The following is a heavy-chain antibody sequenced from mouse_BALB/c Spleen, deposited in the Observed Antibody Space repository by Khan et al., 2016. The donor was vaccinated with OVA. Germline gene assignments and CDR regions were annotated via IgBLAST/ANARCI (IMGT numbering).Heavy chain of an antibody. V-gene: IGHV1-4*01. Sequence: QVQLKQSETELARPGASVKMSCKASGYTFTTYTIHWVEQRPGQGLEWIGYIIPTNDYTNYNQKFKDRATLTADKSSSTAYMQLSSLTSEDSALYYCAREGAYYRSDGWFAYWGQGTLVTVSA. D-gene: IGHD2-14*01. CDR3: AREGAYYRSDGWFAY. CDR1: GYTFTTYT. J-gene: IGHJ3*01. CDR2: IIPTNDYT.